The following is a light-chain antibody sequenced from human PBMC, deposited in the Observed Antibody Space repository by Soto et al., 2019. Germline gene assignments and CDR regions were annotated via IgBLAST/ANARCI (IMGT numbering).Light chain of an antibody. CDR3: SAYTGSLRGNV. V-gene: IGLV2-14*01. J-gene: IGLJ1*01. Sequence: QSVLTQPASVSGTPGQSITISCSGTSSDVGGYNYVCWYQQHPGTAPKLMICDVSNRPSGVSNRFSGSKSGNTASLTICGLQSEDEADYYCSAYTGSLRGNVFGAGTKVTVL. CDR1: SSDVGGYNY. CDR2: DVS.